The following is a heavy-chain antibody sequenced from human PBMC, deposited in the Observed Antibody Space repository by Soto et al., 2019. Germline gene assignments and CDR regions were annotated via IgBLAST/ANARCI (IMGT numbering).Heavy chain of an antibody. J-gene: IGHJ6*03. CDR1: GYTFTSYG. V-gene: IGHV1-8*02. CDR3: ARGPYYDFWSGPWATYYYYYYMDV. CDR2: MNPNSGNT. D-gene: IGHD3-3*01. Sequence: ASVKVSCKASGYTFTSYGISWVRQATGQGLEWMGWMNPNSGNTGYAQKFQGRVTMTRNTSISTAYMELSSLRSEDTAVYYCARGPYYDFWSGPWATYYYYYYMDVWGKGTTVTVSS.